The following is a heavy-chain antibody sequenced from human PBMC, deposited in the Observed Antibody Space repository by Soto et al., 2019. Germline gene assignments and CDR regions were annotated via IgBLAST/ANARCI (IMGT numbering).Heavy chain of an antibody. CDR1: GFIFSSYG. J-gene: IGHJ6*02. V-gene: IGHV3-33*01. CDR2: IWFDGSNK. Sequence: QVQLVESWGGVVQPGRSLRLSCAASGFIFSSYGMHWVRQAPGKGLEWVAVIWFDGSNKYYADSVKGRFTISRDNSKDTLYLQMNSLRAEDTAVYYCARDLNHYGLDVWGQGTTVTVSS. CDR3: ARDLNHYGLDV.